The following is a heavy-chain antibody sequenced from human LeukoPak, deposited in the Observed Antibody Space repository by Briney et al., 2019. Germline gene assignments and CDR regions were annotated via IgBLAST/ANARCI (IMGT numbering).Heavy chain of an antibody. CDR3: ARGGPYYYDSSGYLPLDY. J-gene: IGHJ4*02. CDR1: GYTFTSYD. Sequence: ASVKVSCKASGYTFTSYDINWVRQATGQGLEWMGWMNPNSGNTGYAQKFQGRVTMTRNTSISTAYMELSSLSSEDTAVYYCARGGPYYYDSSGYLPLDYWGQGTLVTVSS. D-gene: IGHD3-22*01. CDR2: MNPNSGNT. V-gene: IGHV1-8*01.